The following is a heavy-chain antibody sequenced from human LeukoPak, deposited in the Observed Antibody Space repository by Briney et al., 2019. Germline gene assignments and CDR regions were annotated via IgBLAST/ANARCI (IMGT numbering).Heavy chain of an antibody. CDR2: IYYSGST. V-gene: IGHV4-59*08. D-gene: IGHD4-17*01. Sequence: SETLSLTCTVSGGSIRSYYWSWIRQPPGKGLEWLGYIYYSGSTNYNPSLKSRVTISVDTSKNQFSLKLSSVTAADTAVYYCARLLVPTTYFYYYYGMDVWGQGTTVTVSS. CDR3: ARLLVPTTYFYYYYGMDV. CDR1: GGSIRSYY. J-gene: IGHJ6*02.